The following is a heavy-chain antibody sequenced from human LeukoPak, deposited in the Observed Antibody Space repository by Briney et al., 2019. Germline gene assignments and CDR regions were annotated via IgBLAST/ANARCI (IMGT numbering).Heavy chain of an antibody. J-gene: IGHJ6*03. CDR2: IYYSGST. V-gene: IGHV4-34*01. CDR3: ARDNRYSGSYYEADYYYMDV. CDR1: GGSFSGYY. Sequence: SETLSLTCAVYGGSFSGYYWSWIRQPPGKGLEWIGSIYYSGSTYYNPSLKSRVTISVDTSKNQFSLKLSSVTAADTAVYYCARDNRYSGSYYEADYYYMDVWGKGTTVTVSS. D-gene: IGHD1-26*01.